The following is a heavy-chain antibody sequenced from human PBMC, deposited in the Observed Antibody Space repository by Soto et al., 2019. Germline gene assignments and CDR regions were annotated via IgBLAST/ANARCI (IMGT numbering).Heavy chain of an antibody. Sequence: SVKVSCKASGGTFSGYAISWVRQAPGQGLEWMGGIIPIFGTANYAQKFQGRVTITADESTSTAYMELSSLRSEDTAVYYCARDREAVAVNWFDPWGQGTLVTVSS. CDR3: ARDREAVAVNWFDP. CDR2: IIPIFGTA. CDR1: GGTFSGYA. D-gene: IGHD6-19*01. V-gene: IGHV1-69*13. J-gene: IGHJ5*02.